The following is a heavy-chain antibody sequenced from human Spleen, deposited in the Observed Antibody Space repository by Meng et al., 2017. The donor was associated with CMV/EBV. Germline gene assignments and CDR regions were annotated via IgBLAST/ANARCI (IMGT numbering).Heavy chain of an antibody. Sequence: GESLKISCAASGFTFSSHAMHWVRQAPGKGLEWVAFISSDGSRKYYADSVKGQFTISRDNSKNTLFLQMNSLRAEDTAIYYCARARYTAMITYLDYWGQGTLVTVSS. CDR3: ARARYTAMITYLDY. CDR2: ISSDGSRK. CDR1: GFTFSSHA. V-gene: IGHV3-30-3*01. D-gene: IGHD5-18*01. J-gene: IGHJ4*02.